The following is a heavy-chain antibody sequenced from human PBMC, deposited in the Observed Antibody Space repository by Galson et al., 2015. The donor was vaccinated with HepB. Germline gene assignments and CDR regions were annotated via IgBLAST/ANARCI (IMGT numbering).Heavy chain of an antibody. CDR2: LHWDSDYV. Sequence: SLRLSCAASGFTLDNYAMHWVRQAPGRGLEWASGLHWDSDYVVYADSMKGRFTISRDNAKNSLYLQMSSLRAEDTAVYFCAREPRCSGDTCYGMDVWGQGTTVTVSS. CDR1: GFTLDNYA. D-gene: IGHD2-15*01. J-gene: IGHJ6*02. CDR3: AREPRCSGDTCYGMDV. V-gene: IGHV3-9*01.